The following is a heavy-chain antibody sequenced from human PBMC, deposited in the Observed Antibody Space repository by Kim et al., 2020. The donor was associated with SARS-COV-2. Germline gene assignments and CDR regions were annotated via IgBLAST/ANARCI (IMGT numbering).Heavy chain of an antibody. Sequence: SETLSHTCTVSGGSINSSPYFWGWIRQPPGKGLEWIGSVYFSGSTYYNPSLKSRLSMSVDTSNNQFSLKLSSVTAADTALYFCARAQTPYGGDSPFDYWGQGTLVYVST. V-gene: IGHV4-39*01. CDR2: VYFSGST. CDR1: GGSINSSPYF. CDR3: ARAQTPYGGDSPFDY. J-gene: IGHJ4*02. D-gene: IGHD4-17*01.